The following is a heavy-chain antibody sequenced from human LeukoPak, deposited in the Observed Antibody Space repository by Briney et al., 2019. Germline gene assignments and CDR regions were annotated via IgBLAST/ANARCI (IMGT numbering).Heavy chain of an antibody. CDR2: INPSGGST. CDR1: GYTFTSYY. D-gene: IGHD3-9*01. CDR3: ARDSRYLVGDP. J-gene: IGHJ5*02. Sequence: ASVKVSCKASGYTFTSYYMHWVRQAPGQGLEWMGIINPSGGSTSYAQKFQGRVTMTRDTSTSTVYMELRSLRSDDTAVYYCARDSRYLVGDPWGQGTLVTVSS. V-gene: IGHV1-46*01.